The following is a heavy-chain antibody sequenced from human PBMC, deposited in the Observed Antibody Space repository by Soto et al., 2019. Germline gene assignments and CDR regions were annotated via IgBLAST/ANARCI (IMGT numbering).Heavy chain of an antibody. V-gene: IGHV3-23*01. D-gene: IGHD6-13*01. CDR2: ISSNGENT. J-gene: IGHJ4*02. Sequence: GSLRLCWAAAGFNSAYHAMNWVRQAPGKGLEWVSTISSNGENTHYADSVKGRFIISSDNSSNTVDLQMNSLRVEDTAGYYCVSWVSAHFDSWGQGTLVTGSS. CDR3: VSWVSAHFDS. CDR1: GFNSAYHA.